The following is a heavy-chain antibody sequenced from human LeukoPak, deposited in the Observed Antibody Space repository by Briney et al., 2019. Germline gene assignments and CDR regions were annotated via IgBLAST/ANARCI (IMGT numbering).Heavy chain of an antibody. CDR1: GGTFSSYA. CDR2: IIPIFGTA. Sequence: ASVKVSCKASGGTFSSYATSWVRQAPGQGLEWMGGIIPIFGTANYAQKFQGRVTMTRNTSISTAYMELSSLRSEDTAVYYCARGNWYSSGMDVWGQGTTVTVSS. CDR3: ARGNWYSSGMDV. D-gene: IGHD6-19*01. J-gene: IGHJ6*02. V-gene: IGHV1-69*05.